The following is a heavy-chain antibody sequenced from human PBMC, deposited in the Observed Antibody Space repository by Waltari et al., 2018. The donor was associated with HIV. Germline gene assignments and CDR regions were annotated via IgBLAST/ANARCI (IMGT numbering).Heavy chain of an antibody. J-gene: IGHJ4*02. CDR3: AAGCTNGVCRMDY. CDR1: GGTFSSYA. D-gene: IGHD2-8*01. V-gene: IGHV1-69*04. Sequence: QVQLVQSGAEVKKPGFSVKVSCKASGGTFSSYAISWVRQAPGQGLEWMGRTMPVLCIANYAQKIQGRVTITADKSTSTAYMDLSSLRCEDTAVYYCAAGCTNGVCRMDYWGQGTLVTVSS. CDR2: TMPVLCIA.